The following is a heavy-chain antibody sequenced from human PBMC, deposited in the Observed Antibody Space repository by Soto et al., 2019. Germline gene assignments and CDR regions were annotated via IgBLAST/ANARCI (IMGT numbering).Heavy chain of an antibody. CDR1: GGSISSSDFY. Sequence: QLQLQESGPGLVKPSETLSLTCTVSGGSISSSDFYWGWLRQPPGKGLDFIGSMYYSGTTYYNPYRKNRITIFVHTSKNQFSLKLSSLTSADAAGYYCAILDSTGYWFDPWGQGALVTVSS. J-gene: IGHJ5*02. V-gene: IGHV4-39*01. D-gene: IGHD6-19*01. CDR3: AILDSTGYWFDP. CDR2: MYYSGTT.